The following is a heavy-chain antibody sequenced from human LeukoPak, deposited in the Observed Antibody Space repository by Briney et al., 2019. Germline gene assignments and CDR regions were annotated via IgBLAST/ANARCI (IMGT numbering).Heavy chain of an antibody. CDR2: ISSSSSYI. CDR1: GFTFSSYS. D-gene: IGHD5-12*01. V-gene: IGHV3-21*01. Sequence: KSGGSLRLSCAASGFTFSSYSMNWVRQAPGKGLEWVSSISSSSSYIYYADSVKGRFTISRDNAKNSLYLQMNSLRAEDTAVYYCARDPRTDIVATMGRYYGMYVWGQGTTVTVSS. J-gene: IGHJ6*02. CDR3: ARDPRTDIVATMGRYYGMYV.